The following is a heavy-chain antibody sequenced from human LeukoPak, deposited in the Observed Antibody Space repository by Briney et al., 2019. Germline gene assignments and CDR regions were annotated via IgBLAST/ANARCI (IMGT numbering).Heavy chain of an antibody. CDR2: ISSSSSYI. CDR1: GFTFSSYS. Sequence: GGSLRLSCAASGFTFSSYSMNWVRQAPGKGLEWVSSISSSSSYIYYADSVKGRFTISRDNAKNSLYLQMNSLRDGDTAVYYCARDSDWAFDNWGQGTLVTVSS. J-gene: IGHJ4*02. CDR3: ARDSDWAFDN. V-gene: IGHV3-21*01. D-gene: IGHD2-21*02.